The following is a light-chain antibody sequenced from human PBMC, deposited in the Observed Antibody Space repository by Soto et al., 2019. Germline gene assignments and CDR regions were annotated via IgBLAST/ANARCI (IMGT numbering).Light chain of an antibody. CDR1: QTISSW. CDR3: QHYNSYSEA. J-gene: IGKJ1*01. V-gene: IGKV1-5*03. CDR2: KAS. Sequence: DIQMTQSPSTLSGSVGDRVTITCRAIQTISSWLEWYQQKPGKAPKVLXYKASTLKSGVPSRSRGSGSGTEFTLTISSLQPDDFETYYCQHYNSYSEAFGQGTKVDIK.